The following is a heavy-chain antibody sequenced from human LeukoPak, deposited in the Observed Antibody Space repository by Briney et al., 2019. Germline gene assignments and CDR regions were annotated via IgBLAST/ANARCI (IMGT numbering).Heavy chain of an antibody. V-gene: IGHV3-23*01. D-gene: IGHD4-17*01. CDR3: ARVSYGDRY. CDR2: IFGSGGST. J-gene: IGHJ4*02. Sequence: GGSLRLSCAASGFTFSSYAMYWVRQAPGKGLEWVSGIFGSGGSTHYADSVKGRFTISRDNSKNTVYLQMNSLRAEDTAVYYCARVSYGDRYWGQGTLVTVSS. CDR1: GFTFSSYA.